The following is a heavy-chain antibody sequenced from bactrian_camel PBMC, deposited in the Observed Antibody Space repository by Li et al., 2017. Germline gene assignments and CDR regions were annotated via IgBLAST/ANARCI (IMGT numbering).Heavy chain of an antibody. J-gene: IGHJ4*01. CDR2: LFANGGT. Sequence: HVQLVESGGGSVQAGGSLRLSCVASGYTAQTCSWNWYRQLQGKGRELVSSLFANGGTYYHDSVKGRFTFAQDNAENANAVSLEMNSLKPEDTATYYCAADCCSWAHEMYWGQRTQVTVS. D-gene: IGHD1*01. V-gene: IGHV3S9*01. CDR3: AADCCSWAHEMY. CDR1: GYTAQTC.